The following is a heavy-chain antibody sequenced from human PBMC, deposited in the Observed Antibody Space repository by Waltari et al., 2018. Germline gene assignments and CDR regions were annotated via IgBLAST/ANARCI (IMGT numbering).Heavy chain of an antibody. D-gene: IGHD2-2*03. J-gene: IGHJ3*01. CDR1: GGSFNYYY. V-gene: IGHV4-34*01. Sequence: QVQLQQWGAGLLKPSETLSLTCAVYGGSFNYYYWSWIRQPPGKGLEWIGVINHSGSPKYKSSLRSRVTISVDTSKKQFSLNLNSVTAADTAMYYCARGGFCSDNDCYAADDAFDVWGQGTMVTVSS. CDR3: ARGGFCSDNDCYAADDAFDV. CDR2: INHSGSP.